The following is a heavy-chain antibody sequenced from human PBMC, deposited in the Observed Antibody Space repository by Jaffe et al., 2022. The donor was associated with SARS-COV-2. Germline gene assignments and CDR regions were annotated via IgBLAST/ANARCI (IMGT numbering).Heavy chain of an antibody. D-gene: IGHD3-9*01. J-gene: IGHJ4*02. CDR1: SGSVSSDSYY. CDR2: IYHSGST. V-gene: IGHV4-61*01. Sequence: QVRLQESGPGLVKPSETLSLTCTVSSGSVSSDSYYWSWIRQPPGKGLEWIGYIYHSGSTDSNPPLKSRVTISVDTSKNQFSLKLSSVTTADTAVYYCARGWFALDYWGQGTLVTVSS. CDR3: ARGWFALDY.